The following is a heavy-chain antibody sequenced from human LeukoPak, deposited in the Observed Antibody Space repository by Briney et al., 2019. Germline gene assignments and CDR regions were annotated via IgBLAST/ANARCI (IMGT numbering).Heavy chain of an antibody. J-gene: IGHJ4*02. CDR2: ISYDGSNK. Sequence: PGGSLRLSCAASGFTFSSYAMHWVRQAPGKGLEWVAVISYDGSNKYYADSVRGRFTISRDNAKNSLYLQMNGLRAEDTAVYYCARGWSSYYFDYWGQGTLVTVSS. CDR1: GFTFSSYA. V-gene: IGHV3-30-3*01. D-gene: IGHD2-15*01. CDR3: ARGWSSYYFDY.